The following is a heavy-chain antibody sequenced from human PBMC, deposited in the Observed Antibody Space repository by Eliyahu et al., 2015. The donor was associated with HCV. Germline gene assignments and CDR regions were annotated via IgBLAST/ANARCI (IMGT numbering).Heavy chain of an antibody. V-gene: IGHV4-59*13. CDR3: ARKGLDYYDSSGPSFDI. CDR2: IYYSGST. Sequence: QVYLQESGPGLVKPSETLSLTCTVSGGSISSYYWSWIRPAPGEGPGVVWGIYYSGSTNYNPSLKSRVTISVDTSKNQFSLKLSSVTAADTAVYYCARKGLDYYDSSGPSFDIWGQGTMVTVSS. J-gene: IGHJ3*02. CDR1: GGSISSYY. D-gene: IGHD3-22*01.